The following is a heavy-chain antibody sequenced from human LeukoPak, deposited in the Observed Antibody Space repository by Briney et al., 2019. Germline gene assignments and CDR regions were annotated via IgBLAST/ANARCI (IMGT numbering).Heavy chain of an antibody. J-gene: IGHJ3*02. D-gene: IGHD4-17*01. CDR1: GGSISSSSW. Sequence: PSETLSLTCAVSGGSISSSSWWSWVRQPPGKGLEWIGEISHGGSTNYNPSLKSRVTMSVDTSKNQFSLKLSSVTAADTAVYYCAREKTVPDAFDIWGQGTMVTVSS. CDR2: ISHGGST. V-gene: IGHV4-4*02. CDR3: AREKTVPDAFDI.